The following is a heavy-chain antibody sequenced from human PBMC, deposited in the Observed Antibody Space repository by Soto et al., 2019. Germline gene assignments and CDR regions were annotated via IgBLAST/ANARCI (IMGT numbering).Heavy chain of an antibody. D-gene: IGHD2-2*01. CDR3: ARLGYCISNSCYAGYNWFDP. CDR2: IYYSGNT. V-gene: IGHV4-61*08. J-gene: IGHJ5*02. Sequence: PSETLSLTCTVSGGSVSSSGYYWNWIRQPPGKGLEWIGYIYYSGNTNYNPSLKSRVTISVDTSKNQFSLKLSSVTVADTAVYYCARLGYCISNSCYAGYNWFDPWGQGTLVTVSS. CDR1: GGSVSSSGYY.